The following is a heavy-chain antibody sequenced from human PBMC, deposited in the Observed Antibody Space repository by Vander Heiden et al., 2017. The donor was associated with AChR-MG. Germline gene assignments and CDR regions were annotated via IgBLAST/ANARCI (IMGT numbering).Heavy chain of an antibody. CDR2: ISTISNNN. CDR1: GFTFSAYS. J-gene: IGHJ4*02. Sequence: EVQPVESGGGLVPPGGSLRLSCAVYGFTFSAYSMNWVRQTPGKGLEWVAYISTISNNNYCVDSVKARFTISRDNAKTSLSLQMNSLRAEDTVVYYGARGHRGTFLSFDYGGQGPPASLSS. V-gene: IGHV3-48*01. D-gene: IGHD1-26*01. CDR3: ARGHRGTFLSFDY.